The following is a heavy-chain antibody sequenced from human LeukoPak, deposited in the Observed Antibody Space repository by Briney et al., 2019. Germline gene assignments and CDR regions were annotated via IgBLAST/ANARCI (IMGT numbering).Heavy chain of an antibody. CDR2: IYYSGST. V-gene: IGHV4-59*01. CDR3: ARATYHYDSSGPALEN. CDR1: GGSISSYY. D-gene: IGHD3-22*01. Sequence: PSETLSLTCTVSGGSISSYYWSWIRQPPGKGLEWIGYIYYSGSTNYNPSLKSRVTISVDTSKNQFSLKLTSVTAADTAVYYCARATYHYDSSGPALENWGQGTLVTVSS. J-gene: IGHJ4*02.